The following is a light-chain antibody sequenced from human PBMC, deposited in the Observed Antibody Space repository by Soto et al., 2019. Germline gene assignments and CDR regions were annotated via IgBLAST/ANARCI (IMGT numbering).Light chain of an antibody. J-gene: IGKJ2*01. Sequence: EIAMTQSPATLSVSPGERATLSCRASQSISTELAWYQQIPGQPPRLLIYSASTRATGVPARFTGSGSGSEFTLTISRLQSEDYEIYYCQQGQNWPLTFGQGTRVEI. CDR1: QSISTE. CDR3: QQGQNWPLT. CDR2: SAS. V-gene: IGKV3-15*01.